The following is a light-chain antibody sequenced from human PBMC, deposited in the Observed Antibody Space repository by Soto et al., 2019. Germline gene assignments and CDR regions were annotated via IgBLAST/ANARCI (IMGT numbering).Light chain of an antibody. Sequence: EIVMTQSPATLSVSPGERATLSCRASQSVSSDLAWYQQKPDQAPRLLMYGASPRATGIPARFSGSGSGTVFTLTISSLQSEDFAVYYCQQYNDWPGTFDQGTKVEIK. CDR2: GAS. J-gene: IGKJ1*01. V-gene: IGKV3-15*01. CDR3: QQYNDWPGT. CDR1: QSVSSD.